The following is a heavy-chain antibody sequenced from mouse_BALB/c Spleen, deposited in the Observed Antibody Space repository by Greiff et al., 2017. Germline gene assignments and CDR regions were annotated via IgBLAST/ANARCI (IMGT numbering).Heavy chain of an antibody. CDR2: IWAGGST. J-gene: IGHJ2*01. D-gene: IGHD1-1*01. Sequence: VMLVESGPGLVAPSQSLSITCTVSGFSLTSYGVHWVRQPPGKGLEWLGVIWAGGSTNYNSALMSRLSISKDNSKSQVFLKMNSLQTDDTAMYYCAREPYGSSPYYFDYWGQGTTLTVSS. CDR3: AREPYGSSPYYFDY. CDR1: GFSLTSYG. V-gene: IGHV2-9*02.